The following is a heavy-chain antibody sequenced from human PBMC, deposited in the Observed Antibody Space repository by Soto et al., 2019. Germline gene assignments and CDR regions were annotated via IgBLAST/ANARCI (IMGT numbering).Heavy chain of an antibody. Sequence: PGGSLRLSCAASGFTFSSYGMHWVRQAPGKGLEWVAVISYDGSNKYYADSVKGRFTISRDNSKNTLYLQMNSLRAEDTAVYYCARDRKTYYDFWSGYDNAFDIWGQGTMVTVSS. D-gene: IGHD3-3*01. CDR1: GFTFSSYG. CDR3: ARDRKTYYDFWSGYDNAFDI. J-gene: IGHJ3*02. V-gene: IGHV3-30*19. CDR2: ISYDGSNK.